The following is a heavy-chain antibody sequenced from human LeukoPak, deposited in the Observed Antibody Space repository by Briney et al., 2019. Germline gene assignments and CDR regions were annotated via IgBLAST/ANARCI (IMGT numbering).Heavy chain of an antibody. J-gene: IGHJ4*02. CDR2: ISWNSGSI. Sequence: GGSLRLSCAASGFTFDDYAMHWVRQAPGKGLEWVSGISWNSGSIGYADSVKGRFTISRDNAKNSLYLQMNSLRAEDTALYYCAKEGYSYGYLVYWGQGTLVTVSS. V-gene: IGHV3-9*01. D-gene: IGHD5-18*01. CDR1: GFTFDDYA. CDR3: AKEGYSYGYLVY.